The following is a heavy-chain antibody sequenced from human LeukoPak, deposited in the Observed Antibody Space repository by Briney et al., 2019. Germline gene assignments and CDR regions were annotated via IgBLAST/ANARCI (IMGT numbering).Heavy chain of an antibody. CDR1: GFTVSNNY. CDR2: IYSGGNT. J-gene: IGHJ6*04. V-gene: IGHV3-53*05. Sequence: PGGSLRLSCAASGFTVSNNYMSWVRQAPGKGLEWVSIIYSGGNTYYADSVKGRFTISRDNSKNTLYLQMDSLRPEDSAVYYCASDPRDGGQNVWGKGTTVIVSS. D-gene: IGHD5-24*01. CDR3: ASDPRDGGQNV.